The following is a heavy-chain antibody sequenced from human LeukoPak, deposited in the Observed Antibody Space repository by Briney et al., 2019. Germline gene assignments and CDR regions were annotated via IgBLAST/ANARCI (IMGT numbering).Heavy chain of an antibody. V-gene: IGHV3-23*01. CDR2: ISSSGSAT. CDR1: GSTFSTYA. D-gene: IGHD5-12*01. CDR3: AKNRLSWLLADY. J-gene: IGHJ4*02. Sequence: GGSLRLSCAASGSTFSTYAMGWVRQAPGKGLEWVSAISSSGSATYYADSVQGRFTISRDTTKNTLYLQMNSLRAEDTAVYYCAKNRLSWLLADYWGQGILVTVSS.